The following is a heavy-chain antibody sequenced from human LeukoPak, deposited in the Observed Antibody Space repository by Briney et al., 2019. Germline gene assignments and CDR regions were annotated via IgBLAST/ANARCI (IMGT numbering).Heavy chain of an antibody. CDR1: GYTFTSYG. D-gene: IGHD6-13*01. CDR2: ISAYNGNT. V-gene: IGHV1-18*01. Sequence: ASVKVSCKASGYTFTSYGISWVRQAPGQGLEWMGWISAYNGNTNYAQKLQGRVTMTTDTSTSTVYVELSSLRSEDTAVYYCARDLPTHSSSFDYWGQGTLVTVSS. J-gene: IGHJ4*02. CDR3: ARDLPTHSSSFDY.